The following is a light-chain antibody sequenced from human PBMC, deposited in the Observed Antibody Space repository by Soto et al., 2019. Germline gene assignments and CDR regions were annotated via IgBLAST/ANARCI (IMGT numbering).Light chain of an antibody. V-gene: IGKV3-11*01. J-gene: IGKJ1*01. CDR2: DAS. Sequence: ENVLTQSPATLSLSPGDTATLSCRATQSLRNYLAWYQQKLGQAPRLLIYDASKRATGIPARFSGSGSGTDFTLTISSLEPEDSAVYYCQQYSNWPPWTFGQGTKVDIK. CDR1: QSLRNY. CDR3: QQYSNWPPWT.